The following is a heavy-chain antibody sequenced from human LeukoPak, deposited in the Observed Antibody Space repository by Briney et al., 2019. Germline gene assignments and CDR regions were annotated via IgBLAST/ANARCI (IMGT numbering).Heavy chain of an antibody. V-gene: IGHV2-5*01. D-gene: IGHD4-17*01. CDR2: IYWNDDK. CDR1: GFSISTSGVG. Sequence: SGPTLVKPTQTLTLTCTFSGFSISTSGVGVGWIRQPPGKALEWLALIYWNDDKRYSPSLKSRLTITKDTSKNQVVLTMTNMDPVDTATYYCASGDYGDLDFDYWGQGTLVTVSS. CDR3: ASGDYGDLDFDY. J-gene: IGHJ4*02.